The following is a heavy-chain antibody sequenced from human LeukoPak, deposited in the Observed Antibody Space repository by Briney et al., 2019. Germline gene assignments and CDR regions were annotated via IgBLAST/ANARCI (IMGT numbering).Heavy chain of an antibody. D-gene: IGHD2-2*01. J-gene: IGHJ4*02. V-gene: IGHV3-7*01. CDR1: GFTFSRYW. Sequence: PGGSLRLSCTTSGFTFSRYWMSWVRQAPGKGPEWVANIKEDGTEKYYVDSVKGRFTISRDNVKNSLYLQMNNLGDDDTAVYYCARKAPAHDFWGQGTLVTVSS. CDR2: IKEDGTEK. CDR3: ARKAPAHDF.